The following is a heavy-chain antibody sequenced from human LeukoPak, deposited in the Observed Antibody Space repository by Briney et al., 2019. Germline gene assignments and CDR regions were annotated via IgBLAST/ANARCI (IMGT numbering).Heavy chain of an antibody. CDR2: IYYSGGT. Sequence: SETLSLTCTVSGGSISSSSYYWGWIRQPPGKGLEWIGSIYYSGGTYYNPSLKSRVTISVDTSKHQFSLKLSSVTAADTAVYYCARGGSEYAFWSVQRSNWFDPWGQGTLITVSS. J-gene: IGHJ5*02. V-gene: IGHV4-39*07. CDR3: ARGGSEYAFWSVQRSNWFDP. CDR1: GGSISSSSYY. D-gene: IGHD3-3*01.